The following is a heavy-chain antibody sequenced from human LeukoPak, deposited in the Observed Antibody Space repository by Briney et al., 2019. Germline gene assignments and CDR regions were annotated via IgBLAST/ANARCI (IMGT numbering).Heavy chain of an antibody. D-gene: IGHD3-10*01. CDR3: ARRGPYFDY. J-gene: IGHJ4*02. CDR1: GFIFSNHG. V-gene: IGHV3-21*05. CDR2: ISSTSADI. Sequence: GGSRRLSCTASGFIFSNHGMNWVRQDPGKGLEWISYISSTSADIYYVDSVKGRFTISRDNAKNSLYLQMNSLRAEDTAIYYCARRGPYFDYWGEGILVTVSS.